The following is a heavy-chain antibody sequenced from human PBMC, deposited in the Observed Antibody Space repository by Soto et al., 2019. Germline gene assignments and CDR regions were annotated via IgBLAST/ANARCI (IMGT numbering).Heavy chain of an antibody. Sequence: EVRLVESGGGLVQPGGSLRLSCAASGFAFTGYWMHWVRQVPGKGPVWVSRINLDGSGTRYADSVKGRFTISRDNAKNTLYLQMNSLRVEDTAVYYCERCIAEVGLKAFDVWGLWTMVTVSS. CDR3: ERCIAEVGLKAFDV. D-gene: IGHD3-10*01. CDR2: INLDGSGT. CDR1: GFAFTGYW. V-gene: IGHV3-74*01. J-gene: IGHJ3*01.